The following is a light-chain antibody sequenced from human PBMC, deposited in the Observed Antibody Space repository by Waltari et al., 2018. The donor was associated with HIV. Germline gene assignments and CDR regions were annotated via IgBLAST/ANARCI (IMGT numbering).Light chain of an antibody. J-gene: IGLJ3*02. Sequence: QAVVTQEPSLTVSPGGTVTLTCASSTGPVTSGHNPYWIQQKAGQVPRTLIYETSSKHSWTPDRFSGSLPGGKAALTLSGAQSEDEADYFCLLSFGRARVFGGGTKLTVL. CDR1: TGPVTSGHN. V-gene: IGLV7-46*01. CDR2: ETS. CDR3: LLSFGRARV.